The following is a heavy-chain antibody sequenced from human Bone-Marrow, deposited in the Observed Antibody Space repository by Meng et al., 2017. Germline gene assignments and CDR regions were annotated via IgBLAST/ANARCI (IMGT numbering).Heavy chain of an antibody. Sequence: VHLLQSGAEVKQSGASMKISCEASGFIFTSYAVSWVRQAPGQGLQYMGWISAYNGNTNYAQELQGRVTMTTDTSTSTAYMELRSLRFDDTAVYYCARFYCSSTSCPHVLFAYWGQGTLVTVSS. D-gene: IGHD2-2*01. CDR2: ISAYNGNT. CDR1: GFIFTSYA. CDR3: ARFYCSSTSCPHVLFAY. V-gene: IGHV1-18*01. J-gene: IGHJ4*02.